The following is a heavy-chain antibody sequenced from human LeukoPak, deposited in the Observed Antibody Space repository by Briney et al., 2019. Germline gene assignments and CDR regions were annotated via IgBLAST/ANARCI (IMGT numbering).Heavy chain of an antibody. D-gene: IGHD2-15*01. CDR2: ISYSGNT. CDR1: GGSIISSDYH. Sequence: SETLSLTCTVSGGSIISSDYHWGWVRQPPGKGLEWIGTISYSGNTDYNPSLRSRVTISVDTSNNQFSLRLGSVTAADTAIYHCARHCCSAPSKRVFDIWGRGTMVTVSS. J-gene: IGHJ3*02. V-gene: IGHV4-39*01. CDR3: ARHCCSAPSKRVFDI.